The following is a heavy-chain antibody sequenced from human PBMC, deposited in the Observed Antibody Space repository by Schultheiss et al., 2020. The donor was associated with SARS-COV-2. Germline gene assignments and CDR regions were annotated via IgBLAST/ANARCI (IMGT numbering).Heavy chain of an antibody. J-gene: IGHJ6*02. CDR1: GGSISSYY. CDR2: LYHSGST. CDR3: ARGPMKNYYGSGSLYYYYGMDV. Sequence: SETLSLTCTVSGGSISSYYWSWIRQPPGKGLEWIGYLYHSGSTYYNPSLKSRVSIAIDTSQNQFSLKLSSVTAADTAVYYCARGPMKNYYGSGSLYYYYGMDVWGQGTTVTVSS. D-gene: IGHD3-10*01. V-gene: IGHV4-59*08.